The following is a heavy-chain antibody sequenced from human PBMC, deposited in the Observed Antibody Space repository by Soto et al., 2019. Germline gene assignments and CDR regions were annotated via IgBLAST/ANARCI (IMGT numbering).Heavy chain of an antibody. Sequence: QVQLVQSGAEVKKPGASVKVSCKASGYTFTGYYMHWVRQAPGQGPEWMGWINPNSGGTTYAQKCQGRVTVTRDTSISTDYMELSSLRSDDTAVYYCARGGSSSLDYWGQGTMVTVSS. CDR3: ARGGSSSLDY. D-gene: IGHD6-6*01. V-gene: IGHV1-2*02. CDR2: INPNSGGT. CDR1: GYTFTGYY. J-gene: IGHJ4*02.